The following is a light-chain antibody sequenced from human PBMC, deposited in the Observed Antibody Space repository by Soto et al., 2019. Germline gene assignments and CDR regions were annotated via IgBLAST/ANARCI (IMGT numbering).Light chain of an antibody. J-gene: IGLJ3*02. CDR1: SSNIGAGYD. Sequence: QSVLTQPPSVSGAPGQRVTISCTGSSSNIGAGYDVHWYQQLPGTAPKLLIYGNSNRPSGVPDRFSGSKSGTSASLAITGLQAEDEAAYDCPSCDSSLRDWVFGGGTKLTVL. V-gene: IGLV1-40*01. CDR3: PSCDSSLRDWV. CDR2: GNS.